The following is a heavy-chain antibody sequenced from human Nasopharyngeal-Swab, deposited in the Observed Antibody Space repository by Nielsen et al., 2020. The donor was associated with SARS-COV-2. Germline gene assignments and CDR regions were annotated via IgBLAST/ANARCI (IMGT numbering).Heavy chain of an antibody. Sequence: SETLSLTCTVSGGSIINYYWSWIRQPAGKGLEWIGRMYSSGSTNYNPSLKSRVTISVDTSKNQFSLKLSSVTAADTAVYYCARGVHFSLNGYYYMDVWGKGTTVTVSS. D-gene: IGHD3-10*01. CDR2: MYSSGST. V-gene: IGHV4-4*07. CDR1: GGSIINYY. CDR3: ARGVHFSLNGYYYMDV. J-gene: IGHJ6*03.